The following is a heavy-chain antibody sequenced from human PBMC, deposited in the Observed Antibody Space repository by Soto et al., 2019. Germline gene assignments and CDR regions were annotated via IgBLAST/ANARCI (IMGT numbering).Heavy chain of an antibody. J-gene: IGHJ5*02. Sequence: PGESLKISCKGSGYSFTSYWISWVRQVPGKGLEWMGRIDPSDSYTNYSPSFQGHVTISADKSISTAYLQWSSLKASDTAMYYCATSRSLSTNWFDPWGQGTLVTVSS. V-gene: IGHV5-10-1*01. D-gene: IGHD3-16*02. CDR3: ATSRSLSTNWFDP. CDR2: IDPSDSYT. CDR1: GYSFTSYW.